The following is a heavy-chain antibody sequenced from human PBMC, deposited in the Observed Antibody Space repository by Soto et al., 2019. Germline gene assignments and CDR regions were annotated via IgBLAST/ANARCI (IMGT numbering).Heavy chain of an antibody. CDR2: IWYDGSNK. V-gene: IGHV3-33*01. Sequence: XGSLRLSCAASGFTFSSYGMHWVRQAAGKGLEWVAVIWYDGSNKYYADSVKGRFTISRDNSKNTLYLQMNSLRAEDTAVYYCASDLHYYDSSGYLQDWGQGTLVTVSS. D-gene: IGHD3-22*01. CDR3: ASDLHYYDSSGYLQD. CDR1: GFTFSSYG. J-gene: IGHJ4*02.